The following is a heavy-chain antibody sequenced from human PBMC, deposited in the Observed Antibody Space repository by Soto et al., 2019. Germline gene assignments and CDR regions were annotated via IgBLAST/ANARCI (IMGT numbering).Heavy chain of an antibody. CDR2: LLRSGSTA. CDR3: AQVARSGDGRWLRDS. J-gene: IGHJ1*01. D-gene: IGHD4-17*01. CDR1: GFTFSNYA. Sequence: REYLRLSCSASGFTFSNYAMTWARQAPGKGLEWVSSLLRSGSTAYYADSVRGRFTVSSDTSANSLYLQMDSLRAEDTAIYYCAQVARSGDGRWLRDSWCQGTWVIVSS. V-gene: IGHV3-23*01.